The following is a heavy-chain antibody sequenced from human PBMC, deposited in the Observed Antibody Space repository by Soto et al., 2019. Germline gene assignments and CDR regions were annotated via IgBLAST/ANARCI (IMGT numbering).Heavy chain of an antibody. J-gene: IGHJ5*01. V-gene: IGHV3-23*01. D-gene: IGHD3-16*01. CDR2: ISATGGGT. CDR3: AKDRRAGGNSAFYFDL. CDR1: GFKFSSYA. Sequence: PXESLSLSCAASGFKFSSYAMSWVRQAPGKGLEWVSLISATGGGTYYADSVKGRFTISRDNSDNTLYLQVHSLRAEDTAVYYCAKDRRAGGNSAFYFDLWGQGAQVTVSS.